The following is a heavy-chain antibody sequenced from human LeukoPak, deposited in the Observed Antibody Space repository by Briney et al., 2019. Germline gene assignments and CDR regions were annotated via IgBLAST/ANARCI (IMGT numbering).Heavy chain of an antibody. V-gene: IGHV3-23*01. CDR2: ISASGGST. D-gene: IGHD6-13*01. Sequence: PWGSLRLSCATSGFTFTTYAMSWVRQAPGKGLEWVSVISASGGSTYYADSVKGRFTISRDNSKNTVFLQMNSLRAEDTAVYYCARAAYSSRDRGPFDIWGQGTMVTVSS. CDR1: GFTFTTYA. CDR3: ARAAYSSRDRGPFDI. J-gene: IGHJ3*02.